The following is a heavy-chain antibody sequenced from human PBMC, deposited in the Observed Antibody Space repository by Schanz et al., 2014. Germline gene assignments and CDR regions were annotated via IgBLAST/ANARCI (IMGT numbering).Heavy chain of an antibody. J-gene: IGHJ4*02. V-gene: IGHV3-21*01. CDR2: INSRSNFI. Sequence: EVQLVESGGGLVKPGGSLRLSCTASRIIFGTYSMNWIRQTPKGLEWVSSINSRSNFIYYADSVKGRFTISRDNSKNTLFLEMNSLRVEDTAVYYCARLDSSSWYPRYWGQGTLVTVSS. CDR1: RIIFGTYS. CDR3: ARLDSSSWYPRY. D-gene: IGHD6-13*01.